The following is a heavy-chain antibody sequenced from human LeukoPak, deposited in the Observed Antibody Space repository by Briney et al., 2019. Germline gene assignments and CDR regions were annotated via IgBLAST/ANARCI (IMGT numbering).Heavy chain of an antibody. Sequence: SETLSLTCTVSGVSISSSSYYWGWIRQPPGKGLEWIGSIYYSGSTYHNPSLKSRVTISVDTSKNQFSLKLSSVTAADTAVYYCAGEEGRYYFDYWGQGTLVTVSS. CDR1: GVSISSSSYY. J-gene: IGHJ4*02. CDR2: IYYSGST. CDR3: AGEEGRYYFDY. V-gene: IGHV4-39*07.